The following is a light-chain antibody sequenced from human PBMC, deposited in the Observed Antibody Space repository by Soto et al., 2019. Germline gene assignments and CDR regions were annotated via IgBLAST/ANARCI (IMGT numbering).Light chain of an antibody. J-gene: IGKJ1*01. CDR1: QSISNW. CDR3: QHYNSFSWT. CDR2: KAP. V-gene: IGKV1-5*03. Sequence: DIEMTQSPSTLSASVGDRVTITCRASQSISNWLAWYQQKPGNAPKLLIYKAPNSESWVPSRFSGSGSGTEFSLTISSLQPDDFATYYCQHYNSFSWTFGQGTKVEIK.